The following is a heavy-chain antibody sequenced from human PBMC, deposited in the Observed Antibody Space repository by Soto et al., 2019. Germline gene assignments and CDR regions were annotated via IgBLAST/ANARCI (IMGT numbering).Heavy chain of an antibody. J-gene: IGHJ4*02. D-gene: IGHD1-26*01. CDR1: GFTFSSYA. CDR2: ISGSGGST. Sequence: EVQLLESGGGLVQPGGPLRLSCAASGFTFSSYAMSWVRQAPGKGLEWVSAISGSGGSTYYADSVKARFTIARDNSKNTLYLQMNSLRAEDTAVYYCAKDRVNTGSADVFFDYWGQGTLVTVSS. CDR3: AKDRVNTGSADVFFDY. V-gene: IGHV3-23*01.